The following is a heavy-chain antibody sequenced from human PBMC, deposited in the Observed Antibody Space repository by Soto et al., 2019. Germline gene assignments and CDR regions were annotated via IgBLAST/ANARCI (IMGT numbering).Heavy chain of an antibody. CDR3: AKDPAGMYSSGWSQSFDF. V-gene: IGHV3-23*01. D-gene: IGHD6-19*01. CDR2: IVGSGGRT. Sequence: EVQLLESGGGLVQPRGSLTLSCAASGFTFSAFALSWVRQAPGEGLEWVSGIVGSGGRTYYADSVKGRFTISRDNSKNTVYLQMSSLRAEDTAMYYCAKDPAGMYSSGWSQSFDFWGQGTQVTVSS. J-gene: IGHJ4*02. CDR1: GFTFSAFA.